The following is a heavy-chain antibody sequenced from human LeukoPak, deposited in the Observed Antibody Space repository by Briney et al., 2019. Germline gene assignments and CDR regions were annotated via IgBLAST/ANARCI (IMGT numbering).Heavy chain of an antibody. V-gene: IGHV1-69*04. D-gene: IGHD2-2*01. J-gene: IGHJ4*02. Sequence: ASVKVSCKASGSTFSSYAISWVRQAPGQGLEWMGRIIPILGIANYAQKFQGRVTITADKSTSTAYMELSSLRSEDTAVYYCARGVPAAHFDYWGQGTLVTVSS. CDR2: IIPILGIA. CDR1: GSTFSSYA. CDR3: ARGVPAAHFDY.